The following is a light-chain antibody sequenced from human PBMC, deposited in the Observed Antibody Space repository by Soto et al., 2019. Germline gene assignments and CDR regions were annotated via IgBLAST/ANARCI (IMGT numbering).Light chain of an antibody. CDR1: QSVSTY. CDR2: GAS. J-gene: IGKJ1*01. Sequence: DIVFTKSPATLSLSPGERATLSCRASQSVSTYLGWYQQKLGQAPRLLIYGASTRATGISARFSGSGSGTEFTLTITSLQSEDFAIYYCQQYNNWPHTFGQGTKVDIK. V-gene: IGKV3-15*01. CDR3: QQYNNWPHT.